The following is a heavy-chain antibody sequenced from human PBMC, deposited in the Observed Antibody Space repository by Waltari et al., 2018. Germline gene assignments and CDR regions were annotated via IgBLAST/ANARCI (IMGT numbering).Heavy chain of an antibody. D-gene: IGHD1-26*01. J-gene: IGHJ4*02. V-gene: IGHV3-33*01. CDR1: GFTFISYG. CDR2: IWYVARNK. CDR3: ARYGPAGSYFFDY. Sequence: QVQLVESGGGVVQPGRSLRLSCAASGFTFISYGMHWVRQAPDKGLEWVAVIWYVARNKYKAYSVKGRLTIYRDNYKNTLYLQMNSQRDEDTAVYYCARYGPAGSYFFDYWGQGTLVTVSS.